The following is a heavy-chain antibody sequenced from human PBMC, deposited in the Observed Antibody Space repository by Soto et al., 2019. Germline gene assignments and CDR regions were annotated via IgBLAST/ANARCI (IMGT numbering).Heavy chain of an antibody. J-gene: IGHJ5*02. Sequence: EVQLVESGGGLIQPGGSLRLSCAASGFTVSSNYMSWVRQAPGKGLEWVSVIYSGGSTYYADSVKGRFTISRDNSKNTLYLQMNSLRAEDTAVYYCARLSSRGQQLGFDPWGQGTLVTVSS. V-gene: IGHV3-53*01. CDR3: ARLSSRGQQLGFDP. CDR2: IYSGGST. CDR1: GFTVSSNY. D-gene: IGHD6-13*01.